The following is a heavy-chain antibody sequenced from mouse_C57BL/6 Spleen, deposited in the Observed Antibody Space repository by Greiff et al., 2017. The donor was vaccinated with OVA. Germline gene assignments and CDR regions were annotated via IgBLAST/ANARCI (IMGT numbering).Heavy chain of an antibody. CDR3: AREAY. J-gene: IGHJ3*01. Sequence: VQVVESGPELVKPGASVKISCKASGYAFSSSWMNWVKQRPGKGLEWIGRIYPGDGDTNYNGKFKGKATLTPDKSSSTAYMQLSSLTSEDSAVYFCAREAYWGQGTLVTVSA. CDR1: GYAFSSSW. V-gene: IGHV1-82*01. CDR2: IYPGDGDT.